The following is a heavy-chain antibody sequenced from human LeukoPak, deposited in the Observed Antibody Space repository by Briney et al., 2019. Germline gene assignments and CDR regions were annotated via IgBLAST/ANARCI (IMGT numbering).Heavy chain of an antibody. Sequence: SETLSLXCAVYGGSFSGYYWSWIRQPPGKGLEWIGEINHSGSTNYNPSLKSRVTISVDTSKNQFSLKLSSVTAADTAVYYCARTTMIAHATNYWGQGTLVTVSS. CDR3: ARTTMIAHATNY. CDR2: INHSGST. J-gene: IGHJ4*02. CDR1: GGSFSGYY. V-gene: IGHV4-34*01. D-gene: IGHD3-22*01.